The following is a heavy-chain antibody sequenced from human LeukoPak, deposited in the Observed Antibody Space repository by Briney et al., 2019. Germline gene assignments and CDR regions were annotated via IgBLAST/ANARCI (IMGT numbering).Heavy chain of an antibody. CDR1: GFTFSSYA. J-gene: IGHJ4*02. Sequence: TGGSLRLSCAASGFTFSSYAMSWVRQAPGKGLEWVSAISGSGGSTHYADSVKGRFTISGDKSKNTLYLQMNSLRAEDTAVYYCATSADAPGNYWGQGTLVTVSS. CDR3: ATSADAPGNY. CDR2: ISGSGGST. V-gene: IGHV3-23*01. D-gene: IGHD2-2*01.